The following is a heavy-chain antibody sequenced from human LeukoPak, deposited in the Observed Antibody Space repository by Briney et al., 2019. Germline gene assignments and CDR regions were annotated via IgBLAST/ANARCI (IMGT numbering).Heavy chain of an antibody. J-gene: IGHJ4*02. CDR3: TRDSGDLGYFDY. V-gene: IGHV3-49*03. D-gene: IGHD4-17*01. CDR1: GFTFGDYA. CDR2: IRSKAYGGTT. Sequence: GGSLRLSCTASGFTFGDYAMSWFRQAPGKGLEWVGFIRSKAYGGTTEYAASVKGRFTTSRDDSKSIAYLQMNSLKTEDTAVYYCTRDSGDLGYFDYWGQGTLVTVSS.